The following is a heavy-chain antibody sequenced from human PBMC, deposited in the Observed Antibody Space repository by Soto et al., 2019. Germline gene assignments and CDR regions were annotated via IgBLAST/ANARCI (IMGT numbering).Heavy chain of an antibody. CDR2: ISYDGSNK. V-gene: IGHV3-30-3*01. CDR3: ARAPDPVGATDSGAFDI. D-gene: IGHD1-26*01. J-gene: IGHJ3*02. CDR1: VFTFRSFT. Sequence: GGSLRLSCAASVFTFRSFTMNLVRQAPGKGLEWVAVISYDGSNKYYADSVKGRFTISRDNSKNTMYLKMNSLRAEYTAVYYCARAPDPVGATDSGAFDIWGQGTMVTFSS.